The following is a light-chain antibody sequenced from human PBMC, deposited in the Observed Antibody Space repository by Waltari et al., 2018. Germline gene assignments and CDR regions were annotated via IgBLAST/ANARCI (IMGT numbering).Light chain of an antibody. CDR1: SGYVGRYNY. J-gene: IGLJ2*01. Sequence: QSALTQPASVSGSPGQSIPITCTGTSGYVGRYNYVSWFQQHPGKAPKLMIYDVTKRPSGISDRFSGSKSGNTASLTISGLQADDEADYYCSSYTSDTTLIFGGGTELTVL. CDR3: SSYTSDTTLI. CDR2: DVT. V-gene: IGLV2-14*01.